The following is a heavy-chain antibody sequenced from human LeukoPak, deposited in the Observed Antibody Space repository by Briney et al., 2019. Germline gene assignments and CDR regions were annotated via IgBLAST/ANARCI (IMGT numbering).Heavy chain of an antibody. CDR2: ISGSGGST. CDR1: GFTFSSYA. D-gene: IGHD6-19*01. Sequence: PGGSLRLSCAASGFTFSSYAMSWVRQAPGKGLEWVSAISGSGGSTYYADSVKGRFTISRDNSKNTLYLQMNSLRAEDTAVYYCAKRPMYSSGAYYFDYWGQGTLVTVSS. V-gene: IGHV3-23*01. J-gene: IGHJ4*02. CDR3: AKRPMYSSGAYYFDY.